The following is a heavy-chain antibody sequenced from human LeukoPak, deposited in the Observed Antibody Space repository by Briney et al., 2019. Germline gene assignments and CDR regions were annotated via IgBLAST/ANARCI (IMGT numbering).Heavy chain of an antibody. J-gene: IGHJ4*02. D-gene: IGHD3-10*01. CDR1: GFTFSSYG. V-gene: IGHV3-23*01. CDR3: AKDLFLRFGELSYYFDY. CDR2: ISGSGGST. Sequence: GGSLRLSCAASGFTFSSYGMSWVRQAPGKGLEWVSAISGSGGSTYYADSVKGRFTISRDNSKNTLYLQMNSLRAEDTAVYYCAKDLFLRFGELSYYFDYWGQGTLVTVSS.